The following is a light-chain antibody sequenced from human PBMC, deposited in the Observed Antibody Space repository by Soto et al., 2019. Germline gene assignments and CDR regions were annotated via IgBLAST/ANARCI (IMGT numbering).Light chain of an antibody. CDR1: SSDVGGYNF. Sequence: QSALTQPASVSGSPGQSITISCTGTSSDVGGYNFVSWYQEHPGKGPKLIIYEVSNRPPGVSNRFSGSKSGNEASLTISGLQAEDEADYYCSSHTSSSTLVVFGGGTKLTVL. CDR3: SSHTSSSTLVV. V-gene: IGLV2-14*01. CDR2: EVS. J-gene: IGLJ3*02.